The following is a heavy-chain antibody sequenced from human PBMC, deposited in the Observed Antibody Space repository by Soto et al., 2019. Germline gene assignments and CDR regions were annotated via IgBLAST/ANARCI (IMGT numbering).Heavy chain of an antibody. D-gene: IGHD1-26*01. V-gene: IGHV1-69*12. CDR1: GGTFSSYA. CDR3: ASNKYSGSYYPYGDY. CDR2: IIPIFGTA. Sequence: QVQLVQSGAEVKKPGSSVKVSCKASGGTFSSYAISWVRQAPGQGLEWMGGIIPIFGTANYAQKFQGRVTITAEESTSTAYMELSSLRSEDTAVYYCASNKYSGSYYPYGDYWGQGTLVTVSS. J-gene: IGHJ4*02.